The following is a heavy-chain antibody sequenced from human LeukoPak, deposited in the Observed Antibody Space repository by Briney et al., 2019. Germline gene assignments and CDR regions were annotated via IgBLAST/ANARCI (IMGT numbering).Heavy chain of an antibody. CDR1: GFPFIAYD. Sequence: GGSLRLSCATSGFPFIAYDMHWVRQAPGRGLEWVSAFGSAGDTYYPGAVKGRFIISRDYATNSLFLQMNSLRAGDTAVYFCVRGALPGDNWYFDLWGRGTLVIVSS. V-gene: IGHV3-13*01. CDR2: FGSAGDT. CDR3: VRGALPGDNWYFDL. J-gene: IGHJ2*01.